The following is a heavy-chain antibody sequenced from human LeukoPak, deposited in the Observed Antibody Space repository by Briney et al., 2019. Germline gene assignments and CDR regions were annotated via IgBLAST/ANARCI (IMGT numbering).Heavy chain of an antibody. Sequence: GASAKVSCKASGYTFTSYGISWVRQAPGQGLEWMGWISAYNGNTNYAQKLQGRVTMTTDTSTSTAYMELSSLRSEDTAVYYCARLGYCSSTSCWFDPWGQGTLVTVSS. CDR2: ISAYNGNT. CDR1: GYTFTSYG. CDR3: ARLGYCSSTSCWFDP. D-gene: IGHD2-2*01. J-gene: IGHJ5*02. V-gene: IGHV1-18*01.